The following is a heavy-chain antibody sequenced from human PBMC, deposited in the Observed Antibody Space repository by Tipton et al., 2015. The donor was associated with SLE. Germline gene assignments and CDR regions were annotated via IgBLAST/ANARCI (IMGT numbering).Heavy chain of an antibody. CDR2: IYIRGCT. V-gene: IGHV4-4*07. Sequence: TLSLTCTVSGGAISTFYWRWIRQSAGKGLGWIGRIYIRGCTNDKPPLKSRVTMSVDTSRKQFYLKLTSVTAADTAVYYCARRDSSSSGRAFDIWGQGTIVTVSS. J-gene: IGHJ3*02. D-gene: IGHD6-6*01. CDR3: ARRDSSSSGRAFDI. CDR1: GGAISTFY.